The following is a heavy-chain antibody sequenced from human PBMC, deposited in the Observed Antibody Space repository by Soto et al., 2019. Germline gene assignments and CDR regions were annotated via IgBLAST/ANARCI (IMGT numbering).Heavy chain of an antibody. CDR2: INHSGST. V-gene: IGHV4-34*01. Sequence: SETLSLTCAVYGGSFSGYYWSWIRQPPGKWLEWIGEINHSGSTNYNPSLKSRVTISVDTSKNQFSLKLSSVTAADTAVYYCARAPLAKWGPYYYYGMDVWGQGXTVTVYS. CDR1: GGSFSGYY. D-gene: IGHD7-27*01. J-gene: IGHJ6*02. CDR3: ARAPLAKWGPYYYYGMDV.